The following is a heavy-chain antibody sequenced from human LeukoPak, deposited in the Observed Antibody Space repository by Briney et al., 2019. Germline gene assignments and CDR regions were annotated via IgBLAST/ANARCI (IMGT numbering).Heavy chain of an antibody. CDR2: ISGSGGST. CDR1: GFTFSSYA. Sequence: PGGSLRLSCAASGFTFSSYAMSWVRQAPGKGLEWVSAISGSGGSTYYADSVKGRFTISRDNSKNTLYLQMNSLRAEDTAVYYCARDLSGTSCYRDWGQGTLVTVSS. CDR3: ARDLSGTSCYRD. J-gene: IGHJ4*02. V-gene: IGHV3-23*01. D-gene: IGHD2-2*01.